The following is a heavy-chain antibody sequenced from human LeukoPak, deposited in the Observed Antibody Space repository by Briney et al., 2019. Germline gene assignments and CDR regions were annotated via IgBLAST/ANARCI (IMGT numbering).Heavy chain of an antibody. CDR1: GFTFSSYN. V-gene: IGHV3-48*04. J-gene: IGHJ4*02. CDR2: ISGRGNTI. CDR3: ARDPPALEDFDY. Sequence: GGSLRLSCAASGFTFSSYNMNWVRQAPGKGLEWVSYISGRGNTIEYADSVKGRFTISRDNGKNSLYLHMSSLRAEDTAVYYCARDPPALEDFDYWGQGTQVTVSS.